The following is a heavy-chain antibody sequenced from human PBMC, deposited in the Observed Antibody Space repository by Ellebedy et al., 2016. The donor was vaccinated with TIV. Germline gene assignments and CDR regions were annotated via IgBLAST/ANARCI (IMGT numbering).Heavy chain of an antibody. J-gene: IGHJ4*02. CDR1: GGSIRNYY. D-gene: IGHD2-2*01. V-gene: IGHV4-59*01. CDR3: AASESADSDY. CDR2: MYYSGSS. Sequence: MPSETLSLTCTVSGGSIRNYYCTWIRQPPGKGLEWIGLMYYSGSSNYNPSLKSRVTMSIDTSKNQFSLKMSSVTAADTAVYYCAASESADSDYWGPGTLVTVSS.